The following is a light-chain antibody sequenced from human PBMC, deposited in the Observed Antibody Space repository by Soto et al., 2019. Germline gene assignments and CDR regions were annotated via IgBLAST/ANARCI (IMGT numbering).Light chain of an antibody. CDR1: SSNIGSNT. CDR3: AAWDDSLNGPV. CDR2: SNN. Sequence: QSVLTQPPSASGTPGQRVIISCCGSSSNIGSNTVNWSQQLPGTAPKPLIYSNNHRPSGVPDRFSGSNSGTSASLAISGLQSEDEADYYCAAWDDSLNGPVFGGGTKLTVL. J-gene: IGLJ3*02. V-gene: IGLV1-44*01.